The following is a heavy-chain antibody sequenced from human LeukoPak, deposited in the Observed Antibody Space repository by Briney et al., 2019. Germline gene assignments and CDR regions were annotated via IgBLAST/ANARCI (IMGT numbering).Heavy chain of an antibody. D-gene: IGHD2-15*01. V-gene: IGHV4-59*08. CDR2: IYYSGST. Sequence: SETLSLTCTVSGGSISSFYWTWIRQPPGKGLEWIGFIYYSGSTNYNPSLKSRVTISVDRSKNQFSLNLSSVTAADTAIYYCARHRARYCGGGSCFSNGLGVDYWGQGTLVTVSS. J-gene: IGHJ4*02. CDR3: ARHRARYCGGGSCFSNGLGVDY. CDR1: GGSISSFY.